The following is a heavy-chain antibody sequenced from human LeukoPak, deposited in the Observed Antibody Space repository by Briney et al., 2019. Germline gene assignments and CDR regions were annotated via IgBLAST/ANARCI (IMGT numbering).Heavy chain of an antibody. CDR1: GYPFSAHF. J-gene: IGHJ4*02. V-gene: IGHV7-4-1*02. Sequence: ASVKVSCTASGYPFSAHFLNWVRQAPGQGLEWMGNIDTTTGNPRYAQDFTGRFVFSLDTSVSTAYLQITSLKADDTAAYYGVRGTPSPGMDYWGQGTQVTVSS. CDR2: IDTTTGNP. D-gene: IGHD3-10*01. CDR3: VRGTPSPGMDY.